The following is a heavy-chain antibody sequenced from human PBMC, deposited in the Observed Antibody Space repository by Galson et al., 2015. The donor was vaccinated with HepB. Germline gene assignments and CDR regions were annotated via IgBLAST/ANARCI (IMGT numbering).Heavy chain of an antibody. Sequence: SLRLSCAASGFKFQDYGMQWVRQAPGKGLEWVSGIDWSSGRIGYADSVKGRFTISRDSTRNSLYLHMNSLRPEDSALYYCAKDTGDNDAFDIWGQGTMVTVSS. J-gene: IGHJ3*02. V-gene: IGHV3-9*01. CDR3: AKDTGDNDAFDI. D-gene: IGHD1-14*01. CDR1: GFKFQDYG. CDR2: IDWSSGRI.